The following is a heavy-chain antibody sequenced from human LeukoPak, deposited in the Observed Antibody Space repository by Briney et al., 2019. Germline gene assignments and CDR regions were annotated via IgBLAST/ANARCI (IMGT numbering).Heavy chain of an antibody. Sequence: SQTLSLTCTVSGGSISSGSYYWSWIRQPAGKGLEWIGCIYTSGSTNYNPSLKSRVTISVDTSKNQFSLKLSSVTAADTAVYYCARWGYSGSYYFDYWGQGTLVTVSS. CDR3: ARWGYSGSYYFDY. CDR1: GGSISSGSYY. V-gene: IGHV4-61*02. CDR2: IYTSGST. J-gene: IGHJ4*02. D-gene: IGHD1-26*01.